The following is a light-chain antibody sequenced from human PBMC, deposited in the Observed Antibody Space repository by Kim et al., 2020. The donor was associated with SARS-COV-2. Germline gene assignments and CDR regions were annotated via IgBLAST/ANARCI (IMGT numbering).Light chain of an antibody. Sequence: VSQGQTASITCSGDKLGDKYACWYQQKPGQSPVLVIYEDTKRPSGIPERFSGSNSGNTATLTIRGTQAMDEADYYCQAWDSSTGVFGTGTKVTVL. CDR1: KLGDKY. V-gene: IGLV3-1*01. CDR3: QAWDSSTGV. CDR2: EDT. J-gene: IGLJ1*01.